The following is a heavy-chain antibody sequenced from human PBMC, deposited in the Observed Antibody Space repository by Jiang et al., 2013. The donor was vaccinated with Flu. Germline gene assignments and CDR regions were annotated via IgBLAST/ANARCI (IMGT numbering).Heavy chain of an antibody. CDR3: AHVSENYDSSGYYYFDY. J-gene: IGHJ4*02. Sequence: KPTQTLTLTCTFSGFSLSTSGVGVGWIRQPPGKALEWLVFIYWDDDKRYSPSLKSRLTITKDTSKNQVVLKMTNMVPVDTATYYCAHVSENYDSSGYYYFDYWGQGTLVTVSS. CDR1: GFSLSTSGVG. V-gene: IGHV2-5*02. CDR2: IYWDDDK. D-gene: IGHD3-22*01.